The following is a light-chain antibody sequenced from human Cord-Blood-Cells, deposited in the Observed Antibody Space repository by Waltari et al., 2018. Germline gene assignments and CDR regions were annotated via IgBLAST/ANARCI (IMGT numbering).Light chain of an antibody. CDR1: SSDVGGSNY. V-gene: IGLV2-14*01. CDR2: DVS. J-gene: IGLJ3*02. CDR3: SSYTSSSTWV. Sequence: QSALTQPASVSGSPGQSITISCTGTSSDVGGSNYVPWYQQPPGKAPKLMIYDVSKRPSGVSNRFSGSKSGNTASLTISGLQAEDEADYYCSSYTSSSTWVFGGGTKLTVL.